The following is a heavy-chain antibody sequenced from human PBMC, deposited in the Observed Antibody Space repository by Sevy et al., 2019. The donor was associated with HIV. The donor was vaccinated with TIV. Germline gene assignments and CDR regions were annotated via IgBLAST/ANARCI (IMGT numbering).Heavy chain of an antibody. CDR1: GYTFTGYY. J-gene: IGHJ4*02. V-gene: IGHV1-2*02. Sequence: ASVKVSCKASGYTFTGYYMHWVRQAPGQGLEWMGWINPNSGGTNYAQKFQGRVTMTRDTSISTAYMELSRLRSDDTAVYYCARGNRGYYDSSGYYWLFHYWGQGTLVTVSS. CDR3: ARGNRGYYDSSGYYWLFHY. D-gene: IGHD3-22*01. CDR2: INPNSGGT.